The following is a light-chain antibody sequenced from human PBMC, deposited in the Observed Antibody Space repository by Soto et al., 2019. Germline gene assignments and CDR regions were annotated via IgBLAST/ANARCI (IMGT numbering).Light chain of an antibody. V-gene: IGKV3-20*01. CDR1: QSVSSSY. CDR3: QQYGSSA. CDR2: GAS. Sequence: EIVLTQSPGTLSLSPGERATLSCRASQSVSSSYLAWYQQKPGQAPRLLIYGASSRATGIPDRFSGSGSGTDFTLTISRLEPEDFAVYYCQQYGSSASGQGTRPEIK. J-gene: IGKJ5*01.